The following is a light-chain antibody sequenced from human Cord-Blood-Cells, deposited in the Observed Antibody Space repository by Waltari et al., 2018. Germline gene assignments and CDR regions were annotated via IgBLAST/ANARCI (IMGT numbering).Light chain of an antibody. Sequence: EIVLTQSPATLSLSPGERATLSCRASQSVSSYFAWYQQKPGQAPMLLIYDASNRATGIPARFSGSGSGTDFTLTISSLEPEDFAVYYCQQRSNWPPTFGQGTKVEIK. CDR3: QQRSNWPPT. J-gene: IGKJ1*01. V-gene: IGKV3-11*01. CDR1: QSVSSY. CDR2: DAS.